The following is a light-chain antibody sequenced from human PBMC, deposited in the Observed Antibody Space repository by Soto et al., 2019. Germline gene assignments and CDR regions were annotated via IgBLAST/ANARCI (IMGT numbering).Light chain of an antibody. J-gene: IGKJ3*01. CDR3: QQSNSYPLT. CDR1: QGISSA. Sequence: AIQLTQSPSSLSASVGDRVTITCRASQGISSALAWYQQKPGKAPKLLIYDASSLESGVPSRFSGSGSGTHSSLTISSLQPEDFASYYCQQSNSYPLTFGPGTKVDIK. V-gene: IGKV1-13*02. CDR2: DAS.